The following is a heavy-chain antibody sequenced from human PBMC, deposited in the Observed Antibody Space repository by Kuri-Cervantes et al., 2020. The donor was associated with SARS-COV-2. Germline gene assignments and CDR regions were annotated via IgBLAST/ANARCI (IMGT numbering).Heavy chain of an antibody. V-gene: IGHV1-18*01. CDR2: INAYNGNT. CDR3: ARDPEMGYCSSTSCYEYSYDAFDI. D-gene: IGHD2-2*01. Sequence: ASVKVSCKASGYTFTSYDISWVRQAPGQGLEWMGRINAYNGNTNYAQKLQGRVTMTTDTSTSTAYMELRSLRSDDTAVYYCARDPEMGYCSSTSCYEYSYDAFDIWGQGTMVT. CDR1: GYTFTSYD. J-gene: IGHJ3*02.